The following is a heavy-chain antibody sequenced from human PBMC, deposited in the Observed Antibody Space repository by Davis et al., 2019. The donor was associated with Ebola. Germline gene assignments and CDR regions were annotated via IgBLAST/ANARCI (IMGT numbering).Heavy chain of an antibody. V-gene: IGHV3-30*03. J-gene: IGHJ2*01. Sequence: GESLKISCAASGFTFSSYGMHWVRQAPGKGLEWVAVISYDGSNKYYADSVKGRFTISRDNSKNTLYLQMNSLRAEDTAVYYCARSGVIATPSSYWYFDLWGRGTLVTVSS. CDR3: ARSGVIATPSSYWYFDL. CDR2: ISYDGSNK. D-gene: IGHD2-21*01. CDR1: GFTFSSYG.